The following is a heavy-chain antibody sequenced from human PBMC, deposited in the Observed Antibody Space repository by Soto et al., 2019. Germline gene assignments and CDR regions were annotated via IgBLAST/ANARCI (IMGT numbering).Heavy chain of an antibody. CDR2: IYSGGST. D-gene: IGHD5-12*01. Sequence: QLVESGGGLVQPGGSLRLSCAASGFSVSNNYMNWVRQAPGKGLEWVSLIYSGGSTYYADSVKGRLTISRDNYKNTLFLQMNSLRVEDTAVYYCARDRGYRWGQGTMVTVSS. J-gene: IGHJ3*01. CDR1: GFSVSNNY. CDR3: ARDRGYR. V-gene: IGHV3-66*01.